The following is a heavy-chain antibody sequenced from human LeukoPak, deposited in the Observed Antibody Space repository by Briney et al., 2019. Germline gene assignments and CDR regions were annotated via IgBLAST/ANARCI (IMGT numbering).Heavy chain of an antibody. CDR3: ARGGDWLFDY. Sequence: SETLSLTCAVSGGYVNRGTFFWTWIRKPPGKGLEWIGYISNSGSTNYHPSLKSRVTISSDTSKTQFTLKLTSVTAADTAVYYCARGGDWLFDYWGQGILVTVSS. J-gene: IGHJ4*02. D-gene: IGHD2-21*02. CDR1: GGYVNRGTFF. CDR2: ISNSGST. V-gene: IGHV4-61*01.